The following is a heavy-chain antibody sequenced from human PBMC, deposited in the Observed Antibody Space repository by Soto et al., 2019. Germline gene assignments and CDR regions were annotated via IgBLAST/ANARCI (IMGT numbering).Heavy chain of an antibody. CDR3: ARSNTVTPPFL. Sequence: PGGSLRLSCAASGFTFSIYAMSWFRQAPGKGLEWVSAISGSGGSTYYADSVKGRFTISRDNSKNTLYLQMNSLRAEDTAVYYCARSNTVTPPFLWGQGTLVTVSS. CDR1: GFTFSIYA. CDR2: ISGSGGST. V-gene: IGHV3-23*01. J-gene: IGHJ4*02. D-gene: IGHD4-17*01.